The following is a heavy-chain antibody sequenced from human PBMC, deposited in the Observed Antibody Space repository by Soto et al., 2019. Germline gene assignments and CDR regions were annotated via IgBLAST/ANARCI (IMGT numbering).Heavy chain of an antibody. CDR3: AKDAYAGYWWYFDL. V-gene: IGHV3-9*01. D-gene: IGHD2-15*01. CDR2: ISWNSGSI. J-gene: IGHJ2*01. Sequence: EVQLVESGGGLVQPGRSLRLSCAASGFTFDDYAMHWVRQAPGKGLEWVSGISWNSGSIGYADSVKGRFTISRDNAKNSLYLQMNSLRAEDTALYYCAKDAYAGYWWYFDLWGRGTLVTVSS. CDR1: GFTFDDYA.